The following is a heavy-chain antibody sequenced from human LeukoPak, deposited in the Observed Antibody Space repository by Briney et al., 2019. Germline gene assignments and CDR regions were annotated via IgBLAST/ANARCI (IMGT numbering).Heavy chain of an antibody. J-gene: IGHJ4*02. V-gene: IGHV3-21*01. Sequence: GGSLRLSCAASGFTFSSYSMNWVRQAPGKGLEWVSSIIIVSSYIYYADSVKGLFTISRDNDKNSVYLQMNSLRAEDRAVYCCARGWVRAVDGPNDYWGQGTLVTVSS. CDR2: IIIVSSYI. CDR1: GFTFSSYS. D-gene: IGHD6-19*01. CDR3: ARGWVRAVDGPNDY.